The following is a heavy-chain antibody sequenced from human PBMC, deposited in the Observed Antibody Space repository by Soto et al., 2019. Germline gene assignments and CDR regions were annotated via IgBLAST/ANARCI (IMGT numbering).Heavy chain of an antibody. J-gene: IGHJ4*02. CDR2: VIPTFGTA. D-gene: IGHD5-12*01. CDR1: GGTFSSYA. CDR3: AREAIVATISLYYFDY. Sequence: SVKVSCKASGGTFSSYAISWVRQAPGQGLEWMGGVIPTFGTANYAQKFQGRVTITADESTSTAYMELSSLRSEDTAVYYCAREAIVATISLYYFDYWGQGTLVTVSS. V-gene: IGHV1-69*13.